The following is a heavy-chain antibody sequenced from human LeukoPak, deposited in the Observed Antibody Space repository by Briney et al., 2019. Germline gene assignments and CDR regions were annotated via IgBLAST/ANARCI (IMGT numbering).Heavy chain of an antibody. Sequence: PSETLSHTCAVYGGSFNGYYWSWIRQPPGKGREWMGEINHSGSTNYNPSLKSRVTISVDTSKNQFSLKLSSVTAADTAVYYCARGGLTWFTVVSHRNWFDPWGQGTLVTVSS. V-gene: IGHV4-34*01. D-gene: IGHD1-20*01. CDR2: INHSGST. CDR3: ARGGLTWFTVVSHRNWFDP. CDR1: GGSFNGYY. J-gene: IGHJ5*02.